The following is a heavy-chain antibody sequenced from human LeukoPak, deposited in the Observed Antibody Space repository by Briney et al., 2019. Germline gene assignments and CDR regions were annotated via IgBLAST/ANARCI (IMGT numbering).Heavy chain of an antibody. CDR2: IYYSGST. J-gene: IGHJ2*01. CDR1: GGSISSYY. CDR3: ARQGVVGAPWYFDL. V-gene: IGHV4-59*08. D-gene: IGHD1-26*01. Sequence: SETLSLTCTVSGGSISSYYWSRIRQPPGKGLEWIGYIYYSGSTNYNPSLKSRVTISVDTSKNQFSLKLSSVTAADTAAYYRARQGVVGAPWYFDLWGRGTLVTVSS.